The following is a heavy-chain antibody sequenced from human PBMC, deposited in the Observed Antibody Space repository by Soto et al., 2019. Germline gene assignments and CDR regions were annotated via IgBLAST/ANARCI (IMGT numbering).Heavy chain of an antibody. Sequence: QVQLQESGPGLVKPSQTLSLTCTVSGGSINSGGYYWSWIRQHPGKGLEWIGYIYYTGSIYYNPSRRGRLTLSGDTSKNQFSLKLSSVTAADTAIYYCARGRGGFDPWGQGTLVTVST. J-gene: IGHJ5*02. CDR1: GGSINSGGYY. CDR3: ARGRGGFDP. CDR2: IYYTGSI. V-gene: IGHV4-31*03.